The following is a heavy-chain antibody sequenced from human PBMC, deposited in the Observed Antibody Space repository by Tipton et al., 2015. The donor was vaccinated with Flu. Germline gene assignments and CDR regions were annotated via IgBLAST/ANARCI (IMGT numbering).Heavy chain of an antibody. D-gene: IGHD3-16*01. Sequence: GSLRLSCAASGLTLSDYWMTWVRQAPGKGLQWVANIKEDGTEQYYVDSVKGRFSISRDNAKASVYLWMNSLRADDTAVYYCATMPAYSYSFFEHWGQGTLVTVSS. V-gene: IGHV3-7*01. CDR2: IKEDGTEQ. J-gene: IGHJ4*02. CDR1: GLTLSDYW. CDR3: ATMPAYSYSFFEH.